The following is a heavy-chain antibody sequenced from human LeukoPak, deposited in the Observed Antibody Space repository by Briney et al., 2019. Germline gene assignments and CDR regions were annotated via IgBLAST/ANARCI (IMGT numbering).Heavy chain of an antibody. CDR2: IDGNGGTT. J-gene: IGHJ4*02. Sequence: PGGSLRLPRAASVFTLTRNAMAWVRQAPAKGLEGVSAIDGNGGTTFYADSVKGRVTISRVQPTNTVYLQMNSLRDDDTAVYYCAKAHCSSTSCSRADNWGQGTLVTVSS. CDR3: AKAHCSSTSCSRADN. D-gene: IGHD2-2*01. CDR1: VFTLTRNA. V-gene: IGHV3-23*01.